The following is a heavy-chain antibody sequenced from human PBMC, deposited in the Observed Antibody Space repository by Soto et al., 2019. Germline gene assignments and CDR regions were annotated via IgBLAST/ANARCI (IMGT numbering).Heavy chain of an antibody. D-gene: IGHD3-22*01. CDR2: IYYSGST. CDR3: ARAWRDDYESSGRFDY. J-gene: IGHJ4*02. CDR1: GGSISSGGYY. V-gene: IGHV4-31*03. Sequence: ASETLSLTCTVSGGSISSGGYYWSGIRQHPGKGLEWIGYIYYSGSTYYNPSLKSRVTISVDTSKNQFSLKLRSVTAADTAVYYCARAWRDDYESSGRFDYGVQGTLGTVSA.